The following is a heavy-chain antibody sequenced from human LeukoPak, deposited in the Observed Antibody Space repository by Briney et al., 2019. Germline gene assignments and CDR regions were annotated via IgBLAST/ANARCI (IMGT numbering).Heavy chain of an antibody. CDR1: GLTFSSYG. D-gene: IGHD6-19*01. J-gene: IGHJ6*02. CDR3: AKGGKQWLVDYYYYGMDV. CDR2: ISYDGSNK. Sequence: PGGSLRLSCAASGLTFSSYGMHWVRQAPGKGLEWVAVISYDGSNKYYADSVKGRFTISRDNSKNTLYLQMNSLRAEDTAVYYCAKGGKQWLVDYYYYGMDVWGQGTTVTVSS. V-gene: IGHV3-30*18.